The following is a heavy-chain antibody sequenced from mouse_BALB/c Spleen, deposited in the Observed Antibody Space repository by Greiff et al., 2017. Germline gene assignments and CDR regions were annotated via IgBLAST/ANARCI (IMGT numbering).Heavy chain of an antibody. Sequence: VQLQQSGAELVRPGALVKLSCKASGFNIKDTYMHWVKQRPEQGLEWIGRIDPANGNTKYDPKFQGKATITADTSSNTAYLQLSSLTSEDTAVYYCARSGNYADYFDYWGQGTTLTVSS. D-gene: IGHD2-1*01. J-gene: IGHJ2*01. CDR3: ARSGNYADYFDY. V-gene: IGHV14-3*02. CDR2: IDPANGNT. CDR1: GFNIKDTY.